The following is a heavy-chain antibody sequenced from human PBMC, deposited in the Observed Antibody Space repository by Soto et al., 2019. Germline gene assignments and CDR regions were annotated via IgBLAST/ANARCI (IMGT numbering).Heavy chain of an antibody. Sequence: SETLSLTCAVYGGSFNGYYWSWIRQSPGKGLEWIGEITHGGTTTYSPXLKSRITMSLDTSKNQFXLNLTSVTAADTAXXXCARGRLFLTTXXXVXTYFD. CDR2: ITHGGTT. CDR1: GGSFNGYY. CDR3: ARGRLFLTTXXXVXTYFD. J-gene: IGHJ4*01. D-gene: IGHD3-3*01. V-gene: IGHV4-34*01.